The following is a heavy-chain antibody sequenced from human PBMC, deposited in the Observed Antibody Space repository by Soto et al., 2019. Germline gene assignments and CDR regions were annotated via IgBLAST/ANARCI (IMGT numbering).Heavy chain of an antibody. D-gene: IGHD2-2*01. V-gene: IGHV4-39*01. Sequence: PSETLSLTCTVSGGSISSSSYYWGWIRQPPGKGLEWIGSIYYSGSTYYNPSLKSRVTISVDTSKNQFSLKLSSVTAADTAVYYCARLNQLLSHYYYYGMDVWGQGTTVTVSS. CDR3: ARLNQLLSHYYYYGMDV. J-gene: IGHJ6*02. CDR1: GGSISSSSYY. CDR2: IYYSGST.